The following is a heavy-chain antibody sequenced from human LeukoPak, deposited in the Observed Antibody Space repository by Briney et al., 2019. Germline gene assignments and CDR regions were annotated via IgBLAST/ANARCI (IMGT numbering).Heavy chain of an antibody. CDR1: VYPFNIYD. J-gene: IGHJ4*02. CDR2: ISGSGDST. Sequence: GGSLSLSCAASVYPFNIYDKIGAGRAPGKGWGWVSVISGSGDSTNDADSVKGRFTMSRDNSKNTLYLQMNSLRAEDTAVYYCAKDAATIEHFDYWGQGTLVTVSS. D-gene: IGHD5-12*01. CDR3: AKDAATIEHFDY. V-gene: IGHV3-23*01.